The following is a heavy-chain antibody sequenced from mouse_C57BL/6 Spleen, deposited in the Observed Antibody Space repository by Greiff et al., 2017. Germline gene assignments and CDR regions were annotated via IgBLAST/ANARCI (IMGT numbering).Heavy chain of an antibody. V-gene: IGHV1-4*01. J-gene: IGHJ4*01. CDR3: ARRDDYDDAMDY. CDR1: GYTFTSYT. CDR2: INPSSGYT. D-gene: IGHD2-4*01. Sequence: VKLMESGAELARPGASVKMSCKASGYTFTSYTMHWVKQRPGQGLEWIGYINPSSGYTKYNQKFKDKATLTADKSSSTAYMQLSSLTSEDSAVYYCARRDDYDDAMDYWGQGTSVTVSS.